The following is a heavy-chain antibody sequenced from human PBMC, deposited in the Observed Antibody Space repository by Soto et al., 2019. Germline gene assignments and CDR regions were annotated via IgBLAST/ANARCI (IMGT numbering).Heavy chain of an antibody. CDR2: IYWDDDK. D-gene: IGHD4-17*01. CDR3: ARDYGDPPHYYFGLDV. CDR1: GFSLNTNGVG. J-gene: IGHJ6*02. V-gene: IGHV2-5*02. Sequence: QITLKESGPTLVKPTQTLTLTCTFSGFSLNTNGVGVAWIRQPPGKALECLALIYWDDDKRYSPSLKTRLSITKDTANNQVVLTMTNMDPVDTARYSCARDYGDPPHYYFGLDVWGQGTTVTVSS.